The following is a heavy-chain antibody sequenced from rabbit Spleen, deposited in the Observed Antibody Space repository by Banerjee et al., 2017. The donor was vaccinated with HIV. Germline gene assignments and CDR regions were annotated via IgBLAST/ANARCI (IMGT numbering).Heavy chain of an antibody. Sequence: EQLEESGGGLVKPEGSLTLTCKASGVSFSDRDVMCWVRQAPGKGLQWIACINTYTARPVYATWAKGRFTISRTSSTTVTLQMTSLTAADTATYFCARGSAAMTLVITGFYFNLWGPGTLVTVS. D-gene: IGHD2-1*01. CDR3: ARGSAAMTLVITGFYFNL. J-gene: IGHJ4*01. V-gene: IGHV1S45*01. CDR1: GVSFSDRDV. CDR2: INTYTARP.